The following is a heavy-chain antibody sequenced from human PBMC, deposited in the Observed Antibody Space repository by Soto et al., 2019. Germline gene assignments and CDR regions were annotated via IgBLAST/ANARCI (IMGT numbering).Heavy chain of an antibody. Sequence: ASVKVSCKASGYTVTSYYVHWVRQAPGQGLGWMGIINPSGGSTSYAQKFQGRVTMTRDTSTSTVYMELSSLRSEDTAVYYCARDSPFFLDTYYYDSSGYLLDYRGQGTLVTVSS. D-gene: IGHD3-22*01. J-gene: IGHJ4*02. CDR3: ARDSPFFLDTYYYDSSGYLLDY. CDR2: INPSGGST. CDR1: GYTVTSYY. V-gene: IGHV1-46*01.